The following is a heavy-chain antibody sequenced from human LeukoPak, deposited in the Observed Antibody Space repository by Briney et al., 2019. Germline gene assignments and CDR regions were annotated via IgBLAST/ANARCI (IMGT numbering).Heavy chain of an antibody. V-gene: IGHV5-51*01. CDR1: GYSFSDYW. D-gene: IGHD2/OR15-2a*01. J-gene: IGHJ4*02. Sequence: GESLKISCKGSGYSFSDYWIGWVRQMPGKGLEWMGLIYPGDSDTRYSPSFQGQVTISADNSISTAYLPWSSLQASDTAMYYCARAPTSLSNPYYFDYWGQGTPVTVSS. CDR2: IYPGDSDT. CDR3: ARAPTSLSNPYYFDY.